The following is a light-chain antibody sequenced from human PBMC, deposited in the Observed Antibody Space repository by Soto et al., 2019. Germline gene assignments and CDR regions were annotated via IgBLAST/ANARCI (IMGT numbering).Light chain of an antibody. V-gene: IGKV3-20*01. CDR3: QQYDSSPLT. CDR2: AAS. Sequence: EIVLTQSPGTLSLSPGERATLSCRASQSVSSSFLAWYQQKPGQAPRLLIYAASGRATGVPDRFSRSGSGTDFTLSISRLEPEDFAVYYCQQYDSSPLTFGGGTKVEIK. CDR1: QSVSSSF. J-gene: IGKJ4*01.